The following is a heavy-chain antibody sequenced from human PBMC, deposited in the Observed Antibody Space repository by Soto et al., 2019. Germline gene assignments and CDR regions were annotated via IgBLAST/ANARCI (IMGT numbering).Heavy chain of an antibody. J-gene: IGHJ4*02. V-gene: IGHV3-53*01. CDR3: ARVEGYTSSSDPYFDY. CDR1: GFTVSSTY. CDR2: IYAGGMT. Sequence: PVXCLRLSCAASGFTVSSTYMSWFRQAPWKGLEWVSLIYAGGMTYYADSVKGRFTFSRDHSKNTLFLQMDSLRAEDTAIYYCARVEGYTSSSDPYFDYWGQGTLVTVSS. D-gene: IGHD6-6*01.